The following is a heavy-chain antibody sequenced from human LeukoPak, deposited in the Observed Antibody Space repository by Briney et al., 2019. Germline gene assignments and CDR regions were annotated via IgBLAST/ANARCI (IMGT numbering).Heavy chain of an antibody. V-gene: IGHV3-33*01. Sequence: GGSLRLSCAASGFAFSSYGMHWVRQAPGKGLEWVAVIWYDGSNKYYADSVKGRFTISRDNSKNTLYLQMNSLRAEDTAVYYCASTSGWYEPIDYWGQGTLVTVSS. D-gene: IGHD6-19*01. J-gene: IGHJ4*02. CDR2: IWYDGSNK. CDR3: ASTSGWYEPIDY. CDR1: GFAFSSYG.